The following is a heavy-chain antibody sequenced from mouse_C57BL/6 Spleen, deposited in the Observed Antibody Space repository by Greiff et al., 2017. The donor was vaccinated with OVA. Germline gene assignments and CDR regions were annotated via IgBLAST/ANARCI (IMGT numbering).Heavy chain of an antibody. CDR3: ARPPGSY. J-gene: IGHJ4*01. V-gene: IGHV1-82*01. Sequence: VKLQQSGPELVKPGASVKISCKASGYAFSSSWMNWVQQRPGTGLEWIGRIYPGDGDTNYNGKFKGKATLTADKSSSTAYMQLSSLTSEDSAVYFCARPPGSYWGQGTSVTVSS. CDR1: GYAFSSSW. CDR2: IYPGDGDT.